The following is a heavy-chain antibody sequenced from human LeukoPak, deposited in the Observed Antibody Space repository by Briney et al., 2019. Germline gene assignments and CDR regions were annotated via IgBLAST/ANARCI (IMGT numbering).Heavy chain of an antibody. D-gene: IGHD3-10*01. CDR2: INPNSGGT. CDR3: ARAGLLWFGVVFDY. Sequence: APVKVSCKASGYTFTGCYMHWVRQAPGQGLEWMGWINPNSGGTNYAQKFQGRVTMTRDTSISTAYMELSRLRSDDTAVYYCARAGLLWFGVVFDYWGQGTLVTVSS. V-gene: IGHV1-2*02. CDR1: GYTFTGCY. J-gene: IGHJ4*02.